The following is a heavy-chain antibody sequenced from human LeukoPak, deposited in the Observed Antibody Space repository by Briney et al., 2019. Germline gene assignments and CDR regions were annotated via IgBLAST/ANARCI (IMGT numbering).Heavy chain of an antibody. V-gene: IGHV3-23*01. Sequence: GGSLRLSCAASGFSFSTYAMTWVRQAPGKGLEWVSSITGSGDTRYYADSVKGRLTISRDNSKNMLYLQMDTLRAEDTAMYYCAKPISPRDANVFDIWGQGTMVAVSS. CDR3: AKPISPRDANVFDI. CDR1: GFSFSTYA. D-gene: IGHD3-9*01. CDR2: ITGSGDTR. J-gene: IGHJ3*02.